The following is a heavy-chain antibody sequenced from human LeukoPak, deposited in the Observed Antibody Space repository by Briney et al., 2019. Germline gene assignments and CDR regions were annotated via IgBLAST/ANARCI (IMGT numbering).Heavy chain of an antibody. CDR1: GYSLTSYW. D-gene: IGHD4-11*01. CDR2: IYPGDSDT. V-gene: IGHV5-51*01. Sequence: ESLQISCKGSGYSLTSYWIGWVRQMPGKGLEWMGIIYPGDSDTKYSPSFRGQVTISADKSISTAYLQWSSLKASDTAMYYCARYVLDNSWRRFFDYWGQRTLVTVCS. J-gene: IGHJ4*02. CDR3: ARYVLDNSWRRFFDY.